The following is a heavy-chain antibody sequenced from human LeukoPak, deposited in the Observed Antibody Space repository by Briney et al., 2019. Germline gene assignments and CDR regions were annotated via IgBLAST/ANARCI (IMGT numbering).Heavy chain of an antibody. CDR1: GGSISSYY. D-gene: IGHD2-15*01. J-gene: IGHJ6*02. CDR3: ARDNLVRYCSGGSCGGYYYYGMDV. Sequence: SETLSLTCTVSGGSISSYYWSWIRQPPGKVLGWNGYIYYSVSTNYNPSLKSRVTISVDTSKNQFSLKLSSVTAADTAVYYCARDNLVRYCSGGSCGGYYYYGMDVWGQGTTVTVSS. CDR2: IYYSVST. V-gene: IGHV4-59*01.